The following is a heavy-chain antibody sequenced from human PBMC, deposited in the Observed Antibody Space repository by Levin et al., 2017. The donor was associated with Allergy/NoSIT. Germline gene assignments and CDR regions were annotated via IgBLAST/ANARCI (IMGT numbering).Heavy chain of an antibody. Sequence: SETLSLTCAVYGGSFSGYYWSWIRQPPGKGLEWIGEINHSGSTNYNPSLKSRVTISVDTSKNQFSLKLSPVTAEDTAVYYCARAFGNRDSSSSADYYYYYYMDVWGKGTTVTVSS. CDR1: GGSFSGYY. J-gene: IGHJ6*03. CDR3: ARAFGNRDSSSSADYYYYYYMDV. D-gene: IGHD6-6*01. V-gene: IGHV4-34*01. CDR2: INHSGST.